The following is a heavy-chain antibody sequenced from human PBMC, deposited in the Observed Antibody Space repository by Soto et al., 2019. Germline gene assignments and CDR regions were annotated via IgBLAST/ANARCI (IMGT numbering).Heavy chain of an antibody. CDR3: AKDHLVIPEGGPLIDY. CDR2: ISYDGSNK. V-gene: IGHV3-30*18. J-gene: IGHJ4*02. Sequence: GGSLRLSCAASGFTFSSYGMHWVRQAPGKGLEWVAVISYDGSNKYYADSVKGRFTISRDNSKNTLYLQMNSLRAEDTAVYYCAKDHLVIPEGGPLIDYWGQGTLVTVSS. CDR1: GFTFSSYG. D-gene: IGHD3-16*02.